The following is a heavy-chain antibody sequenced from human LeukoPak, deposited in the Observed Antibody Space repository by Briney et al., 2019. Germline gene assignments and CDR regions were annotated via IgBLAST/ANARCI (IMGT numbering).Heavy chain of an antibody. CDR3: ARAVSRGYSYGPIRGDYYYYMDV. J-gene: IGHJ6*03. Sequence: PGGSLRLSCAASGFIFSSYWMHWVRHAPGKGLAWVSRINTDGSSTSYADSVKGRFTISRDNAKNSLYLQMNSLRAEDTAVYYCARAVSRGYSYGPIRGDYYYYMDVWGKGTTVTVSS. CDR2: INTDGSST. V-gene: IGHV3-74*01. D-gene: IGHD5-18*01. CDR1: GFIFSSYW.